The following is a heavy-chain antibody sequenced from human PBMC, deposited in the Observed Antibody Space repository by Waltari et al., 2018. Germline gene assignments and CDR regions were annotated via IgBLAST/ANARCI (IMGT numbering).Heavy chain of an antibody. CDR1: GLAIRDCA. V-gene: IGHV3-23*01. D-gene: IGHD2-21*01. CDR3: AKRGAPGELWFFDY. J-gene: IGHJ4*02. CDR2: VGSSGAAT. Sequence: EVQLLESGGGLVQPGGSLRLLCPGAGLAIRDCARTWVRQAPGKGLGWVAFVGSSGAATYYADSVKGRFSISRENSRNTLYLQMNSLRAEDTAMYYCAKRGAPGELWFFDYWGQGNLVTVSS.